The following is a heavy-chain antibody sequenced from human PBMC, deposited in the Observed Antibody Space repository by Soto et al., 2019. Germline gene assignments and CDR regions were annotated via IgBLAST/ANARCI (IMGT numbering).Heavy chain of an antibody. V-gene: IGHV3-23*01. CDR2: ISDSGST. D-gene: IGHD2-2*01. CDR1: GFTFSNHA. Sequence: EVQLLESGGALVQPGGSLRLSCAASGFTFSNHAMNWVRQAPGKGLEWVSTISDSGSTYYADSVKGRFTIYRDNSKSTLHLQRNSRRAEDTAVYYCARDPGGRYCTSTSCLYFFDHWGQGSLVIVSS. J-gene: IGHJ4*02. CDR3: ARDPGGRYCTSTSCLYFFDH.